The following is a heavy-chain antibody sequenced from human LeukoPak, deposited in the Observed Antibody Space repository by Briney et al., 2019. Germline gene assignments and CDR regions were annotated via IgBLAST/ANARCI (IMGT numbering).Heavy chain of an antibody. CDR1: GDSVSSNSAA. V-gene: IGHV6-1*01. Sequence: SQTLSLTCAISGDSVSSNSAAWNWIRQSPSRGLEWLGRTYYRSKWYNDYAVSVRSRITINPDTSKNQFSLQLNSVTPEDTAVYYCARDSLWPISSGWLRDAFDIWGQGTMVTVSS. J-gene: IGHJ3*02. CDR2: TYYRSKWYN. D-gene: IGHD6-19*01. CDR3: ARDSLWPISSGWLRDAFDI.